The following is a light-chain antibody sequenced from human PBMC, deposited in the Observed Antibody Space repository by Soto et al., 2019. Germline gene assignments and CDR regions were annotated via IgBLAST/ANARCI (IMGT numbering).Light chain of an antibody. CDR1: PSIMFS. J-gene: IGKJ4*01. CDR2: GAS. Sequence: EIVMTQSPATLSVSPGERATLSCRASPSIMFSLAWYQQKPGQAPRLLISGASTRATGIPARFSGSGSGKEFTLTISSLQSEDFAVYYCQQYYDWPPLTFGGGTKVEIK. CDR3: QQYYDWPPLT. V-gene: IGKV3-15*01.